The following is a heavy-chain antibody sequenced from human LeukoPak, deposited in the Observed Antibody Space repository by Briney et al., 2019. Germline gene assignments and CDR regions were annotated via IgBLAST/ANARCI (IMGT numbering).Heavy chain of an antibody. D-gene: IGHD2-15*01. J-gene: IGHJ4*02. CDR2: ISGSGGST. CDR1: GFTFSSYA. Sequence: GGSLRLSCAASGFTFSSYAMSWVRQAPGKGLEWVSAISGSGGSTYYADSVKGRFTISRDNSKNTLYLQMNSLGAEDTAVYYCAKVSQKVVVAVYFDYWGQGTLVTVSS. V-gene: IGHV3-23*01. CDR3: AKVSQKVVVAVYFDY.